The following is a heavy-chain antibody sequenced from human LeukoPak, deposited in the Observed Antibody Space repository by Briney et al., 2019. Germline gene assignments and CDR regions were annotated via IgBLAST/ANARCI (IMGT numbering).Heavy chain of an antibody. V-gene: IGHV3-30*18. CDR1: GFTFSSYG. CDR3: AKGPDYSGYVLYYYYYGMDV. D-gene: IGHD5-12*01. Sequence: GRSLRLSCAASGFTFSSYGKHWVRQAPGKGLEWVAVISYDGSNKYYADSVKGRFTISRDNSKNTLYLQMNSLRAEDTAVYYCAKGPDYSGYVLYYYYYGMDVWGQGTTVTVSS. J-gene: IGHJ6*02. CDR2: ISYDGSNK.